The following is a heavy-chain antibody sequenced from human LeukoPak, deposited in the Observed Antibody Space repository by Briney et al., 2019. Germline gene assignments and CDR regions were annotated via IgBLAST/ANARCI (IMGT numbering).Heavy chain of an antibody. D-gene: IGHD2-8*02. CDR2: LRGDGET. CDR1: GFTFSSYA. V-gene: IGHV3-23*01. CDR3: AKWCGVSSADAVS. Sequence: GGSLRLYCAASGFTFSSYAMSRVRQAPARGLEWISSLRGDGETFYADSVKGRFTLSRDETRKTVYLQLNNMRVEETAMYYCAKWCGVSSADAVSWGQGTLVTVSS. J-gene: IGHJ4*02.